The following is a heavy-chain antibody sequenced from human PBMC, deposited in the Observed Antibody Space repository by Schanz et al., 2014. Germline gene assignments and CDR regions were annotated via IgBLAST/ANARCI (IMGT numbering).Heavy chain of an antibody. J-gene: IGHJ4*02. CDR1: GGTFSSDT. D-gene: IGHD6-19*01. Sequence: QVQLVQSGAEVKKPGASVKVSCKASGGTFSSDTFSWVRQAPGQGLEWMGRIIPSLGLAKYEQKFQDKVTITADTSTTTAYMELRSLRFDDTAVYYCARDFSACVGNYFDYWGQGTLVTVSS. V-gene: IGHV1-69*04. CDR2: IIPSLGLA. CDR3: ARDFSACVGNYFDY.